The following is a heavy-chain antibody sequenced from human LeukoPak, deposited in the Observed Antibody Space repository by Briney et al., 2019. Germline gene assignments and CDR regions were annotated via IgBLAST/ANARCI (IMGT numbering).Heavy chain of an antibody. Sequence: GGSLRLSCAASGFTFSSYSMHWVRQAPGKGLEWVAVISYDGSNKYYADSVKGRFTISRDNSKNTLYMQMNSLKAEETAVYYCARELKGNYDYWGQGTLVTVSS. CDR1: GFTFSSYS. V-gene: IGHV3-30*04. D-gene: IGHD5-24*01. J-gene: IGHJ4*02. CDR2: ISYDGSNK. CDR3: ARELKGNYDY.